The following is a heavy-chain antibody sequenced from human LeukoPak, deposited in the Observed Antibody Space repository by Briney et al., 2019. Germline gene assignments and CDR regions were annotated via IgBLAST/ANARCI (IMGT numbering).Heavy chain of an antibody. V-gene: IGHV4-39*01. Sequence: SSETLSLTCTVSGGSISSSSYYWGWIRQPPGKGLEWIGSIYYSGSTYYNPSLKSRVTISVDTSKNQSSLKLSSVTAADTAVYYCARTGVVVVPAAIGWPQESKNYYYGMDVWGQGTTVTVSS. CDR2: IYYSGST. J-gene: IGHJ6*02. CDR3: ARTGVVVVPAAIGWPQESKNYYYGMDV. D-gene: IGHD2-2*01. CDR1: GGSISSSSYY.